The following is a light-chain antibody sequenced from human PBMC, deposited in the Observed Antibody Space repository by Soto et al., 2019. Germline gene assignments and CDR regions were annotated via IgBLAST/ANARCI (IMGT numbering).Light chain of an antibody. CDR2: SAS. J-gene: IGKJ3*01. CDR1: QGISSY. V-gene: IGKV1-9*01. Sequence: DIQLTQSPSFLSASVGDRVTITCRASQGISSYLAWYQQKPGKAPKLLIYSASTLQSGVPSGFSGSGSGTEFTLTISSLQPEDFATYYCQQLNSYPFPVGPGTKVDIK. CDR3: QQLNSYPFP.